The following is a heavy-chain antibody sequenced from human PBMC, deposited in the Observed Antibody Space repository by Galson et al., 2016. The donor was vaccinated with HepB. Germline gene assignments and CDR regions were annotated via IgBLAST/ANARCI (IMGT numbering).Heavy chain of an antibody. CDR2: IGGSGTYT. Sequence: SLRLSCAASGFTFSDYYMNWIRQTPGKGLVWVSHIGGSGTYTNYADSVKGRFIISRDNAKNLLYLQMNSLRDEDTAVYYCARDYQARNWFDPWGQGTLVAVSS. CDR1: GFTFSDYY. D-gene: IGHD3-16*02. V-gene: IGHV3-11*06. CDR3: ARDYQARNWFDP. J-gene: IGHJ5*02.